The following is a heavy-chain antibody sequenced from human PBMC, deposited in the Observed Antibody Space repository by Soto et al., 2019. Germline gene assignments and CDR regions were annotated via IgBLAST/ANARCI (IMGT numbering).Heavy chain of an antibody. CDR3: ARDLGATPI. CDR1: GFTFSSYW. Sequence: PEGSLRLSCAASGFTFSSYWMHWVRQAPGKGLVWVSRISTDGSSTSYADSVKGRFTISRDNAKNTLYLQMNSLRAEDTAVYFCARDLGATPIWGQGTTVTVSS. D-gene: IGHD1-26*01. V-gene: IGHV3-74*01. J-gene: IGHJ3*02. CDR2: ISTDGSST.